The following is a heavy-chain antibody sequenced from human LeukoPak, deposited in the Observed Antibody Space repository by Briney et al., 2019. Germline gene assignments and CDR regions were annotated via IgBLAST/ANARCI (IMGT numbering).Heavy chain of an antibody. CDR3: ARDPPAVQIDTYG. V-gene: IGHV3-66*01. CDR1: GFIVTNNY. CDR2: VYCGGST. D-gene: IGHD1-1*01. Sequence: GGSLRLSCTASGFIVTNNYINWVRQAPGKGLEWVSLVYCGGSTYYADSVKGRFTISRDNSKNMVYLQMNSLRAEDTAMYYCARDPPAVQIDTYGWGQGTLVTVSS. J-gene: IGHJ4*02.